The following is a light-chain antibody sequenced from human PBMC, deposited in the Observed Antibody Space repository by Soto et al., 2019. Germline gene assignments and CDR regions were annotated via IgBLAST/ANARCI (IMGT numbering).Light chain of an antibody. CDR3: CSYAGSVV. Sequence: QSALTQPRSVSGSPGQSVTISCTGTSSDVGGYNYVSWYQQHPGKAPKLMIYDVSKRPSGVPDRFSGSKSGNTASLTISELQAEDEADYYCCSYAGSVVFGGGTKVTVL. V-gene: IGLV2-11*01. J-gene: IGLJ2*01. CDR2: DVS. CDR1: SSDVGGYNY.